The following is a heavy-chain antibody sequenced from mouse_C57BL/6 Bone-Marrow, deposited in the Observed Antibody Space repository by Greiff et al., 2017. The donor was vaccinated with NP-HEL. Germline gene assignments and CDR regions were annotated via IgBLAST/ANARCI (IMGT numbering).Heavy chain of an antibody. Sequence: VQVVESGAELARPGASVKLSCKASGYTFTSYGISWVKQRTGQGLEWIGEIYPRSGNTYYNEKFKGKATLTADKSSSTAYMELRSLTSEDSAVYFCARKRLTTVVDYWGQGTTLTVSS. V-gene: IGHV1-81*01. D-gene: IGHD1-1*01. J-gene: IGHJ2*01. CDR3: ARKRLTTVVDY. CDR1: GYTFTSYG. CDR2: IYPRSGNT.